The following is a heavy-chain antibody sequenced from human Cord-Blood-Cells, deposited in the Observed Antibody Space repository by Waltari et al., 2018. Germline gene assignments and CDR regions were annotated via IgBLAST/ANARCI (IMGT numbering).Heavy chain of an antibody. CDR1: GGTFSSYA. D-gene: IGHD2-15*01. J-gene: IGHJ5*02. CDR2: LIPIFGTA. CDR3: ARARYCSGGSCSNNWFDP. Sequence: QVQLVQSGAEVKKPGSSVTVSCKASGGTFSSYAISWVRQAPGQGLEWMGGLIPIFGTASYAQKFQGRVTITADKSTSTAYMELSSLRSEETAVYYCARARYCSGGSCSNNWFDPWGQGTLVTVSS. V-gene: IGHV1-69*06.